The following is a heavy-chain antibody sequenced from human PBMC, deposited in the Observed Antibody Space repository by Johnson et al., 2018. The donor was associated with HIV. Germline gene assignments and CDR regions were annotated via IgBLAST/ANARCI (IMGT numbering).Heavy chain of an antibody. D-gene: IGHD6-19*01. J-gene: IGHJ3*02. V-gene: IGHV3-23*04. CDR2: ISGSGGRT. Sequence: EVQLVESGGGLVQPGGSLRLSCVASTFTFSSYAMSWVRQAPGKRLEWVSAISGSGGRTDYADSVKGRFTISRDNSKNTLYLQMNSLRAGDTAVYYCAKLRKKQWLVGEAFDIWGQGTMVTVSS. CDR1: TFTFSSYA. CDR3: AKLRKKQWLVGEAFDI.